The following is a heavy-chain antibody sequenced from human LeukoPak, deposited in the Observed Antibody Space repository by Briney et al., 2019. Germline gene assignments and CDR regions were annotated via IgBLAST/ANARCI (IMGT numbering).Heavy chain of an antibody. Sequence: GGSLRLSCAASGFTFSNYWMTWVRQAPGKGLEWVAHINQDGSEEHYMDSVKARFTISRHNAKNSLSLQMNSLRAEDTAVYYCVRDGGVSGYDLLDYWGRGTLVTVSS. V-gene: IGHV3-7*01. CDR3: VRDGGVSGYDLLDY. D-gene: IGHD5-12*01. CDR2: INQDGSEE. J-gene: IGHJ4*02. CDR1: GFTFSNYW.